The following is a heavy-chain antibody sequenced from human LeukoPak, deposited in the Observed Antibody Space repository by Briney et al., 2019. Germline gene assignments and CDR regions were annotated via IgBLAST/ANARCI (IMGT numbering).Heavy chain of an antibody. Sequence: ASVKVSCKASGYTFTSYGISWVRQAPGQGLEWMGWISAYNGNTNYAQKLQGRVTMTTDTSTSTAYKELRSLRSDDTAVYYCASSLSGSYRAEYFQHWGQGTLVTVSS. J-gene: IGHJ1*01. CDR2: ISAYNGNT. CDR1: GYTFTSYG. CDR3: ASSLSGSYRAEYFQH. V-gene: IGHV1-18*01. D-gene: IGHD1-26*01.